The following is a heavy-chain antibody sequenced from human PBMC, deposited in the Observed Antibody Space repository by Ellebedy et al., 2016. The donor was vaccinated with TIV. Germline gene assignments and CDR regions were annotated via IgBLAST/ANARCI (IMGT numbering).Heavy chain of an antibody. CDR2: FDPEDGET. CDR1: GYTLSELS. J-gene: IGHJ4*02. D-gene: IGHD4-17*01. CDR3: ARDGAGTTVFDY. V-gene: IGHV1-24*01. Sequence: ASVKVSCKVSGYTLSELSMHWVRQAPGKGLEWMGGFDPEDGETLYAQKFQGWVTMTRDTSISTAYMELSRLRSDDTAVYYCARDGAGTTVFDYWGQGTLVTVSS.